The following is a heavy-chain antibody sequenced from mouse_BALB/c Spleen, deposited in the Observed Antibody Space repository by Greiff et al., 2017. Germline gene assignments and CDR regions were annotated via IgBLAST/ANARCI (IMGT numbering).Heavy chain of an antibody. V-gene: IGHV5-17*02. CDR1: GFTFSSFG. Sequence: EVQLVESGGGLVQPGGSRKLSCAASGFTFSSFGMHWVRQAPEKGLEWVAYISSGSSTIYYADTVKGRFTISRDNPKNTLFLQMTSLRSEDTAMYYCARSRYDAGWFAYWGQGTLVTVSA. CDR2: ISSGSSTI. J-gene: IGHJ3*01. D-gene: IGHD2-14*01. CDR3: ARSRYDAGWFAY.